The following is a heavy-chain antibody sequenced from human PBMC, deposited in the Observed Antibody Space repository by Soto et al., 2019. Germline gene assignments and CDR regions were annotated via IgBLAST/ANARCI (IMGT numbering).Heavy chain of an antibody. CDR1: GFTSSSYS. D-gene: IGHD6-13*01. V-gene: IGHV3-48*01. J-gene: IGHJ4*02. CDR3: ARRGPGTYFDY. Sequence: LRLSCAASGFTSSSYSMNWVRQAPGKGLEWVSYISSSSTIYYADSVKGRFTISRDNAKNSLYLQMNSLRAEDTAVYYCARRGPGTYFDYWGQGTLVTVSS. CDR2: ISSSSTI.